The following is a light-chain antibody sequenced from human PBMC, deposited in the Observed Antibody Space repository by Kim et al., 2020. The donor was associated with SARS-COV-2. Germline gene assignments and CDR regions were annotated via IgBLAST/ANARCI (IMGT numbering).Light chain of an antibody. V-gene: IGKV3-20*01. CDR1: QSVGSSL. CDR3: QEYGSEQYS. J-gene: IGKJ2*03. CDR2: EAF. Sequence: EIVLTQSPGTLSLSPGERATLSCRASQSVGSSLLAWYQQKPGQAPRLLIYEAFKRVAGIPDRFSGSGSGTDFTLTISRPEPEDFAMYYGQEYGSEQYSVGQGTELKI.